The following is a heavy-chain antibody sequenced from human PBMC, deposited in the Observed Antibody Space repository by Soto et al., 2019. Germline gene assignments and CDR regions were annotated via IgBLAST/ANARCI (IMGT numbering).Heavy chain of an antibody. J-gene: IGHJ5*02. Sequence: SETLSLTCRVSGDSVSSGSYYWSWVRQPPGKVVEWIGYIFYSRNSNYNPSFQSRVPISADTSKKPFSLKVRSVTAAXTAMHYCERQYSGSYYSHWFDHWVKGTLVTVS. CDR3: ERQYSGSYYSHWFDH. D-gene: IGHD1-26*01. CDR2: IFYSRNS. V-gene: IGHV4-61*01. CDR1: GDSVSSGSYY.